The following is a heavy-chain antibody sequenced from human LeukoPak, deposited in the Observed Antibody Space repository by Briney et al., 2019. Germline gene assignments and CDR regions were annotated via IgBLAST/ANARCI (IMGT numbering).Heavy chain of an antibody. J-gene: IGHJ2*01. Sequence: SETLSLTCTVSGGSISTYYWSWIRQPPGKGLEWVGSIHYSGRSNSNPSLTGRLTISVDTSKNQFSLKLSSVTASDTAVYYCARDQTTVTTAAWYFDLCGRGTLVTVSS. D-gene: IGHD4-17*01. CDR3: ARDQTTVTTAAWYFDL. V-gene: IGHV4-59*01. CDR2: IHYSGRS. CDR1: GGSISTYY.